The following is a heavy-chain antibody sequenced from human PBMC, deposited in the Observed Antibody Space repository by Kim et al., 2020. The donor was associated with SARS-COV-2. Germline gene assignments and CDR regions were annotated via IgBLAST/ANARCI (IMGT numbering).Heavy chain of an antibody. CDR2: ISGSGGST. D-gene: IGHD3-22*01. Sequence: GGSLRLSCAASGFTFNSYAMSWVRQAPGKGLEWVSAISGSGGSTYYADSVKGRFTISRDNSKNTLYLQMNSLRAEDTAVYYCAKEGYDSSGYVWGSAAGGWGQGTLVTVSS. CDR3: AKEGYDSSGYVWGSAAGG. J-gene: IGHJ4*02. V-gene: IGHV3-23*01. CDR1: GFTFNSYA.